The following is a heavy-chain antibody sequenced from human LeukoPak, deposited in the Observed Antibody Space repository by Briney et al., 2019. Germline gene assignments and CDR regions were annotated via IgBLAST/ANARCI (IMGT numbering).Heavy chain of an antibody. V-gene: IGHV3-30*18. CDR2: ISYDGSNK. CDR1: GFTFSSYG. CDR3: AKQGGSGWNYYYGMDV. D-gene: IGHD6-19*01. Sequence: GRSLRLSCAASGFTFSSYGMHWVRQAPGKGLEWVAVISYDGSNKHYADSVKGRFTISRDNSKNTVYLKMNSLRAEDTAVYYCAKQGGSGWNYYYGMDVWGKGTTVTVSS. J-gene: IGHJ6*04.